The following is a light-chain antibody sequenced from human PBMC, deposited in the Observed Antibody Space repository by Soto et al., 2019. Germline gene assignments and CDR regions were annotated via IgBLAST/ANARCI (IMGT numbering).Light chain of an antibody. J-gene: IGLJ2*01. Sequence: QSVLTQPPSASGSPGQSVTIACTGTSSDVGGYNYVSWYQQHPGKAPKLMISEVSKRPSGVPDRFSGSKSGNTASLTVSGLQAEDEADHYCSSYAGSNNLYVVFGGGTKLTVL. V-gene: IGLV2-8*01. CDR1: SSDVGGYNY. CDR3: SSYAGSNNLYVV. CDR2: EVS.